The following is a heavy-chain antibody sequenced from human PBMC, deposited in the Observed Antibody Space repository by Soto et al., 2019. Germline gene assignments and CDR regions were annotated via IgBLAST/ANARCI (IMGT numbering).Heavy chain of an antibody. D-gene: IGHD2-15*01. V-gene: IGHV4-39*02. Sequence: SETLSLTCTVSGASIKSRNYFWLWIRHPPGKGLEFVGSIHSSGGTYYNPSLKSRVTVSVDLSNSHFSLSLKSLTATDTAVYYCGRLAEAATGHTDFDFWGQGTLVTVSS. CDR3: GRLAEAATGHTDFDF. J-gene: IGHJ4*02. CDR1: GASIKSRNYF. CDR2: IHSSGGT.